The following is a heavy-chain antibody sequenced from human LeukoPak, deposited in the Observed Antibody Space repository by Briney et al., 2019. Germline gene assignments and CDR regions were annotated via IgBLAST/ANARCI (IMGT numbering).Heavy chain of an antibody. J-gene: IGHJ5*02. CDR1: GGSVSIGIYC. D-gene: IGHD1-26*01. V-gene: IGHV4-61*03. Sequence: SETLSLTCTVSGGSVSIGIYCWGWIRQPPGKGLELIGYFYYSGSANYNPSLKSRVTISVDTSKNHFSLKLTSVTAADTAVYYCARAAHRGSYVWFDPWGQGTLVTVSS. CDR2: FYYSGSA. CDR3: ARAAHRGSYVWFDP.